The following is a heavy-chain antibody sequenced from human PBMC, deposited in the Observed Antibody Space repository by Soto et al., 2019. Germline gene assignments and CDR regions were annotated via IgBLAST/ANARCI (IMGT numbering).Heavy chain of an antibody. CDR3: AKDLEDFWSGYPPGYGMDV. CDR2: ISGSGGST. CDR1: GFTFSSYA. D-gene: IGHD3-3*01. Sequence: PGGSLRLSCAASGFTFSSYAMSWVRQAPGKGLEWVSAISGSGGSTYYADSVKGRFTISRDNSKNTLYLQMNSLRAEDTAVYYCAKDLEDFWSGYPPGYGMDVWGQGTTVTVSS. J-gene: IGHJ6*02. V-gene: IGHV3-23*01.